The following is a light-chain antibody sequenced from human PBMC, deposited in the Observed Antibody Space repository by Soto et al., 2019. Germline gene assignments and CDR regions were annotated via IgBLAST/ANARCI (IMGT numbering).Light chain of an antibody. CDR3: QQSYSTPRT. CDR1: QSISSY. J-gene: IGKJ1*01. CDR2: AAS. Sequence: IHMTQSPSSLSASVGDRVTITCRASQSISSYLNWYQQKPGKAPKLLIYAASSLQSGVPSRFSGSGSGTDFTLTISILQPEDFATYYCQQSYSTPRTFGQGTKVDIK. V-gene: IGKV1-39*01.